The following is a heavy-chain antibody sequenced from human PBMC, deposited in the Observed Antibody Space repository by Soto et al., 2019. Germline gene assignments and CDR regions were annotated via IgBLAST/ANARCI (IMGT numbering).Heavy chain of an antibody. Sequence: QIQLQLSGPGLVEPSQTLSLTCAISGDSDSSNSAGWNWVRQTPSRGLEWLGRTYYKSKWYYNSAVSVKSLITINPDTSKNQFSLQLNSVTPEDTAVYYCSRGSWDDVSGHYYMDVWGKGTTVTVSS. V-gene: IGHV6-1*01. J-gene: IGHJ6*03. D-gene: IGHD3-3*01. CDR2: TYYKSKWYY. CDR1: GDSDSSNSAG. CDR3: SRGSWDDVSGHYYMDV.